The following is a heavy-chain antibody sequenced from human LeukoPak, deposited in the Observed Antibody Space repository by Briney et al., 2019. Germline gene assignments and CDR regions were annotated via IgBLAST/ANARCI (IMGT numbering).Heavy chain of an antibody. CDR1: GFTFSTYS. V-gene: IGHV3-21*01. Sequence: PGGSLRPSCAASGFTFSTYSMNWVRQAPGRGLEWVSSISSTSSYIYYADSVKGRFTISRDNAKNSLYLQMNSLRAEDTAVYYCAREDNYYGSGTPFDYWGQGTLVTVSS. D-gene: IGHD3-10*01. J-gene: IGHJ4*02. CDR3: AREDNYYGSGTPFDY. CDR2: ISSTSSYI.